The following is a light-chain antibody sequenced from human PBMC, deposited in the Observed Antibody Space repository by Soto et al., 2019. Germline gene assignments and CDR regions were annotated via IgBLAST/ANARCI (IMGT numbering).Light chain of an antibody. CDR2: DAS. Sequence: EIVLTQSPGTLSLSPGERATLSCRASQSVSNTYLAWYQQKPGQAPRLLIYDASSRATGISDRFSGSGSGTDFTLTISRLEPEDFAVYYCQQYGTSSGLLTFGPGTKVDI. CDR3: QQYGTSSGLLT. J-gene: IGKJ3*01. CDR1: QSVSNTY. V-gene: IGKV3-20*01.